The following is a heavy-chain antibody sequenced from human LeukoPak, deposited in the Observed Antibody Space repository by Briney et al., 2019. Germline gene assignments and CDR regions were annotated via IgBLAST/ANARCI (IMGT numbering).Heavy chain of an antibody. J-gene: IGHJ4*02. V-gene: IGHV4-34*01. CDR3: ASFSSGPDY. CDR1: GGSFSGYY. CDR2: INHSGTT. Sequence: SETLSLTCAVYGGSFSGYYWSWIRHPPGKWLEWIGEINHSGTTNYNPSLTRRATISVDTSKNQFSLKLSSVTAADTAVYYCASFSSGPDYWGQGTLVTVSS. D-gene: IGHD6-19*01.